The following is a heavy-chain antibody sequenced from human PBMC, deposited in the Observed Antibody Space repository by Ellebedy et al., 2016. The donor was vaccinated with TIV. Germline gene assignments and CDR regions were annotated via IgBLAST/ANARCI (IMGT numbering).Heavy chain of an antibody. V-gene: IGHV3-30*03. D-gene: IGHD2-15*01. Sequence: GESLKISXAASGFIFTTYGMQWVRQAPGKGLEWVTVVSSDGSVKHYADSVKGRFTSSRDNSKNMVYLQMNSLRSEDTAVYYCARGAASHDAFDIWGQGTMVTVSS. CDR2: VSSDGSVK. CDR1: GFIFTTYG. J-gene: IGHJ3*02. CDR3: ARGAASHDAFDI.